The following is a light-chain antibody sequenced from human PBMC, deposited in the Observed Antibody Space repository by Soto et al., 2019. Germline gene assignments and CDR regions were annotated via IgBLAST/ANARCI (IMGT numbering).Light chain of an antibody. V-gene: IGLV2-14*01. CDR1: SSDVGGYNY. CDR3: NSYTTSNTPQIV. J-gene: IGLJ1*01. CDR2: DVS. Sequence: QSVLTQPASVSGSPGQSITISCTGTSSDVGGYNYVSWYQQHQGKAPKFMIYDVSNRPSGVSTRFSGSKSGNTASLTISGLQAEDEADYYCNSYTTSNTPQIVFGTGTKLTVL.